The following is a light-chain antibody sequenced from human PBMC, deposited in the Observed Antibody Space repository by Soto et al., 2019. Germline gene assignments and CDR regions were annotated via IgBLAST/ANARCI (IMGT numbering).Light chain of an antibody. Sequence: QSVLTQPPSASGSPGQSVTISCSATNTDIGGHKYVSWYQLHPGKPPKPIIYEVTQRPSGVPDRFSGSKSGNAASLTVSGLQADDEAIYYCSSYIGTSNLVLFGGGTQLTVL. V-gene: IGLV2-8*01. CDR1: NTDIGGHKY. CDR3: SSYIGTSNLVL. CDR2: EVT. J-gene: IGLJ2*01.